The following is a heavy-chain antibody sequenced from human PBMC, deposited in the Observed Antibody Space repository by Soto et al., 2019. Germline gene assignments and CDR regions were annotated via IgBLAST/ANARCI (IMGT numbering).Heavy chain of an antibody. D-gene: IGHD2-2*01. J-gene: IGHJ4*02. Sequence: QLQLQESGQELGKPSQTLSLTSAVSGGSIGSVGYSWSWIRQPPGKGLEWIGYMYHSGSTYYNPSLKSRVTISIDRSKNQFSLKLSSVTAADTAVYYCARVPDYWGQGILVTVSS. CDR1: GGSIGSVGYS. CDR3: ARVPDY. V-gene: IGHV4-30-2*01. CDR2: MYHSGST.